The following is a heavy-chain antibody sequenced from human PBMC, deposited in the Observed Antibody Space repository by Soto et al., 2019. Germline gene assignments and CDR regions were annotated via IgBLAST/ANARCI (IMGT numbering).Heavy chain of an antibody. Sequence: QVQLVQSGAEVKKPGASVKVSCKASGYTFTSYDINWVRQATGQGLEWMGWMNPNSGNTGYAQKFQGRVTMPRNTAISTAYMELSSLSAEDTAVYYCARSIGYCRGGSCYSTRYYYYYMDVWGKGTTVTVSS. CDR2: MNPNSGNT. V-gene: IGHV1-8*01. J-gene: IGHJ6*03. D-gene: IGHD2-15*01. CDR3: ARSIGYCRGGSCYSTRYYYYYMDV. CDR1: GYTFTSYD.